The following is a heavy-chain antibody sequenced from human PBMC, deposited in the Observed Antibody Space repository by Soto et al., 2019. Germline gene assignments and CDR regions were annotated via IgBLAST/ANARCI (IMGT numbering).Heavy chain of an antibody. CDR2: INPSGGST. CDR3: ARERYGDYGPYYGMDV. Sequence: QVQLVQSGAEVKKPGASVKVSCKASGYTFTSYYMHWVRQAPGQGLEWMGIINPSGGSTSYAQKFQGRVTMTRDTSTSTVYMELSSLRPEDTAVYYCARERYGDYGPYYGMDVWGQGTTVTVSS. D-gene: IGHD4-17*01. CDR1: GYTFTSYY. V-gene: IGHV1-46*01. J-gene: IGHJ6*02.